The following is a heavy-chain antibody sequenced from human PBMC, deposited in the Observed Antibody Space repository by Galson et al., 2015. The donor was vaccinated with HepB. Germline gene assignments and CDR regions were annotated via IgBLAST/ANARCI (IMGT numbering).Heavy chain of an antibody. Sequence: PALVKPTQTLTLTCTFSGFSLSTSGMCVSWIRQPPGKALEWLALIDWDDDKYYSTSLKTRLTISKDTSKNQVVLTMTNMDPVDTATYYCARINWGNGYYYGMDVWGQGTTVTVSS. J-gene: IGHJ6*02. V-gene: IGHV2-70*01. D-gene: IGHD3-16*01. CDR3: ARINWGNGYYYGMDV. CDR1: GFSLSTSGMC. CDR2: IDWDDDK.